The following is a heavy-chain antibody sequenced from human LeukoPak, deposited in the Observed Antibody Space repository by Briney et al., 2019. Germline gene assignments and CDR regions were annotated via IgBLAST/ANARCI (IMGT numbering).Heavy chain of an antibody. D-gene: IGHD3-9*01. V-gene: IGHV3-23*01. J-gene: IGHJ4*02. CDR1: GFTFSSYA. Sequence: GGSLRLSCAASGFTFSSYAMSWVRQAPGKGLEWVSAISGSGGSTYYVDSVKGRFTISRDNSKNTLYLQMNSLRAEDTAVYYCAKDRGTTKYYDILTGSLNWGQGTLVTVSS. CDR3: AKDRGTTKYYDILTGSLN. CDR2: ISGSGGST.